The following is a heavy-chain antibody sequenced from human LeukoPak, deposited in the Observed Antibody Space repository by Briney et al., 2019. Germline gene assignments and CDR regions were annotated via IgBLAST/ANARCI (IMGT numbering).Heavy chain of an antibody. CDR1: GFTFNNYP. J-gene: IGHJ4*02. D-gene: IGHD3-3*02. V-gene: IGHV3-23*01. CDR2: IGGEKSGSWT. Sequence: PGGSLRLSCAASGFTFNNYPMGWVRQAPGKGLEWLAAIGGEKSGSWTKSADSVKGRFTISRDNSENTLYPQMDSLTVEDPAVYYCARAGVISGWDYWGQGVLVTVSS. CDR3: ARAGVISGWDY.